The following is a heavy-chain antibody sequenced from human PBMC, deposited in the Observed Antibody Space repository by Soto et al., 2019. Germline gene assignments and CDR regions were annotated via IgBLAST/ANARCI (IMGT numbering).Heavy chain of an antibody. CDR1: GYSFSSYW. V-gene: IGHV5-51*01. J-gene: IGHJ5*02. CDR3: ATAPSWYYHDSSGYYYEGNWFDA. CDR2: IYPGDSDT. D-gene: IGHD3-22*01. Sequence: PGESLKISCKGSGYSFSSYWIGWVRQMPGKGLEWMGIIYPGDSDTRYSPSFQGQVTISADKSIRTAYLQWSSLKASDTAMYYCATAPSWYYHDSSGYYYEGNWFDAWGQGTLVTVSS.